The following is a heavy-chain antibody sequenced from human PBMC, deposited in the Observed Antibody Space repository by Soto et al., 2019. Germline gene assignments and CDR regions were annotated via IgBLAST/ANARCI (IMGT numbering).Heavy chain of an antibody. D-gene: IGHD1-26*01. V-gene: IGHV3-74*01. CDR3: ARVVLLSHAFDI. Sequence: GGSLILFWAASGFSLSSPWMHWVRQAPGKGLVWVPRINDYATTTNYADSVKGPFTISRDNAKNTLYLQMNSLRAEDTAVYYCARVVLLSHAFDIWGQGTMDSV. CDR1: GFSLSSPW. J-gene: IGHJ3*02. CDR2: INDYATTT.